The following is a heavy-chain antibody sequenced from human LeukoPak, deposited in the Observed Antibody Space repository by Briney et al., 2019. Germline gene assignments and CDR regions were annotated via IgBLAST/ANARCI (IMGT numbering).Heavy chain of an antibody. CDR1: GGSISSGGYY. D-gene: IGHD5-18*01. CDR3: ARGGKRRGYSYGFDY. Sequence: TSETLSLTCTVSGGSISSGGYYWSWIRQHPGKGLEWIGYIYYSGSTYYNPSLKSRVTISVDTSKNQFSLKLSSVTAADTAVYYCARGGKRRGYSYGFDYWGQGTLVTVSS. V-gene: IGHV4-31*03. CDR2: IYYSGST. J-gene: IGHJ4*02.